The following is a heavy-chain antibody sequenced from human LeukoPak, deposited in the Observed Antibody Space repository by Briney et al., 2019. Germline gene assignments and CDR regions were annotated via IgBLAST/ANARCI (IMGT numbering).Heavy chain of an antibody. CDR3: ARISRRSFDP. CDR1: GFTFSSYW. D-gene: IGHD2-15*01. CDR2: IKQDGVEQ. Sequence: GGSLRLSCAASGFTFSSYWMSWVRQAPGKGLEWVANIKQDGVEQYYVDSVEGRFTISRDNAKSSLFLQMNGLRAEDTAVYYCARISRRSFDPCGQGTLVTVSS. V-gene: IGHV3-7*05. J-gene: IGHJ5*02.